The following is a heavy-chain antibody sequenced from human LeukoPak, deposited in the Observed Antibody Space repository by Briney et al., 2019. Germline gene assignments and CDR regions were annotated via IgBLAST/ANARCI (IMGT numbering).Heavy chain of an antibody. CDR3: AKDTFYYDSSGYYVFEY. CDR1: GFTFSDYY. CDR2: ISSDGSNE. J-gene: IGHJ4*02. V-gene: IGHV3-30*18. D-gene: IGHD3-22*01. Sequence: GGSLRLSCAASGFTFSDYYMSWIRQAPGKGLEWVASISSDGSNEHYVDSVKGRFTISRDNSKNTVYLQVNSLRAEDTAMYYCAKDTFYYDSSGYYVFEYWGQGTLITVSS.